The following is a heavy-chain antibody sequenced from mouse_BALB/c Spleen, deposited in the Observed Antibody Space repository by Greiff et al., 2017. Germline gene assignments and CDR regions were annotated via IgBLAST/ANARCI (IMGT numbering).Heavy chain of an antibody. J-gene: IGHJ2*01. D-gene: IGHD2-10*02. Sequence: EVKLVESGGDLVKPGGSLKLSCAASGFTFSSYGMSWVRQTPDKRLEWVATISSGGSYTYYPDSVKGRFTISRDNAKNTLYLQMSSLKSEDTAMYYCARHMEYGNYFDYWGQGTTLTVSS. V-gene: IGHV5-6*01. CDR3: ARHMEYGNYFDY. CDR2: ISSGGSYT. CDR1: GFTFSSYG.